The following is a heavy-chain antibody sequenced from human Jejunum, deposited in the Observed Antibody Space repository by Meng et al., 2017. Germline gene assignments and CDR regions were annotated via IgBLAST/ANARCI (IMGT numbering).Heavy chain of an antibody. CDR2: IRYDGSSA. CDR1: GFIFSERW. Sequence: DVQLVESGGGLVQSGGSLRLSCAASGFIFSERWMHWVRQAPGKGLVWVSRIRYDGSSANYADSVKGRFTISRDNAKNTLYLQMDSLRAEDTAVYYCAQSDYFHYWGQGALVTVSS. V-gene: IGHV3-74*01. CDR3: AQSDYFHY. J-gene: IGHJ4*02.